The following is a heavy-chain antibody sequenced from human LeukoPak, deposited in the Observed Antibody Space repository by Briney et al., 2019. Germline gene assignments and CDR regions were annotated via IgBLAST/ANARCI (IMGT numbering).Heavy chain of an antibody. J-gene: IGHJ4*02. Sequence: PGGSLRLSCAASGFTFSSHWMHWVRQAPGKGLVWVSRIESDGSTKMYADSVRGRFTISRDNAKNTLYLQMNSLRAEDTAVYYCARDLGKTSDYWGQGTLVTVSS. CDR2: IESDGSTK. D-gene: IGHD3-16*01. CDR1: GFTFSSHW. CDR3: ARDLGKTSDY. V-gene: IGHV3-74*03.